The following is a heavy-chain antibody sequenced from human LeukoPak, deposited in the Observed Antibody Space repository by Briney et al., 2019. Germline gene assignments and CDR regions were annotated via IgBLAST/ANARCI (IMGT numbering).Heavy chain of an antibody. CDR3: ARHRLITMVRGVIGWFDP. Sequence: SETLSLTCTVSGGSISSSSYYWGWLRQPPGQGLEWIGSIYYSGSTYYNPSLKSRVTISVNTSKNQFSLKLSSVTAADTAVYYCARHRLITMVRGVIGWFDPWGQGTLVTVSS. CDR2: IYYSGST. CDR1: GGSISSSSYY. D-gene: IGHD3-10*01. V-gene: IGHV4-39*01. J-gene: IGHJ5*02.